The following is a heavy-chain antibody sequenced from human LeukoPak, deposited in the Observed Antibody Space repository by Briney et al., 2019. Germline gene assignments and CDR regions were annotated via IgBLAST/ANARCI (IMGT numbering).Heavy chain of an antibody. CDR2: ISGSGGST. CDR3: AKVPVSGSYLYYFDY. CDR1: GFTFSSYA. V-gene: IGHV3-23*01. Sequence: GGSLRFSCAASGFTFSSYAMSWVRQAPGKGLEWVSAISGSGGSTYYADSVKGRFTISRDNSKNTLYLQMNSLRAEDTAVYYCAKVPVSGSYLYYFDYWGQGTLVTVSS. D-gene: IGHD1-26*01. J-gene: IGHJ4*02.